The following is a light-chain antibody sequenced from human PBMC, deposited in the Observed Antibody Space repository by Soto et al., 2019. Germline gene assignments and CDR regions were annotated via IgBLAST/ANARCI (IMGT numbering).Light chain of an antibody. CDR3: QQARSFPVT. CDR2: ATS. CDR1: HDVGRW. Sequence: DIQMTQSPSSLSASVGDTVSITCRSSHDVGRWLSWYQQKPGKAPKILIFATSTLQSGVPSRFSGSGSGTDFTLTITSLQSEDFATYYCQQARSFPVTFGQGTRLEIK. J-gene: IGKJ5*01. V-gene: IGKV1D-12*01.